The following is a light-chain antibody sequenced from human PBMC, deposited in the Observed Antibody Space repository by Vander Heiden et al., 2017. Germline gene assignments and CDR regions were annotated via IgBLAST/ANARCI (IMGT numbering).Light chain of an antibody. CDR3: LSADSSGTVV. CDR2: KDS. J-gene: IGLJ2*01. V-gene: IGLV3-16*01. CDR1: ALPKKY. Sequence: SYELTPPPSVSVSLGQMARITCSGEALPKKYAYWYQQKPGQFPVRVIYKDSERPSGIPERFSGSSSGTIVTLTIRGVQAEDEADYYCLSADSSGTVVFGGGTKLTVL.